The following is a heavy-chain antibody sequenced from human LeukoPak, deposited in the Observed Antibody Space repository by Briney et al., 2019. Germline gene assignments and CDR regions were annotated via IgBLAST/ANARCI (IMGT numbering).Heavy chain of an antibody. CDR3: ARSNWELGNYFDY. J-gene: IGHJ4*02. CDR2: ISSSGSTI. V-gene: IGHV3-48*03. D-gene: IGHD1-1*01. CDR1: GFTFSSYE. Sequence: GGSLRLSCAASGFTFSSYEMNWVRQAPGKGLEWVSYISSSGSTIYYADSVKGRFTISRDNAKNSLYLQMNSLRAEDTAVYYCARSNWELGNYFDYWGQGTLVTVSS.